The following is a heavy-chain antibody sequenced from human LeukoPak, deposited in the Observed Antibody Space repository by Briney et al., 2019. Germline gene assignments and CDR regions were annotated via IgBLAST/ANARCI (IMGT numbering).Heavy chain of an antibody. V-gene: IGHV3-30*03. Sequence: PGGSLRLSCAASGFTFSSYSMNWVRQAPGKGLEWVAVISYDGSNKYYADSVKGRFTISRDNSKNTLYLQMNSLRAEDTAVYYCARDHIFHLDYWGQGTLVTVSS. D-gene: IGHD3-9*01. CDR3: ARDHIFHLDY. CDR1: GFTFSSYS. J-gene: IGHJ4*02. CDR2: ISYDGSNK.